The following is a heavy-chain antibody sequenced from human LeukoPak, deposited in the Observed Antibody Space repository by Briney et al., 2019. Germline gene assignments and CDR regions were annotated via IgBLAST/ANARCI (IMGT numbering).Heavy chain of an antibody. V-gene: IGHV3-49*04. D-gene: IGHD4-17*01. CDR2: IRDKDWRGTR. CDR3: TRGRYGDYVN. J-gene: IGHJ4*02. CDR1: GFTFSEHP. Sequence: GGSLRLSCAASGFTFSEHPITWVRQAPGRGLEWVGFIRDKDWRGTREYAASVKGRFTISRDDSKSIAYLQMSSLKTEDTAMYYCTRGRYGDYVNWGQGTLVIVSS.